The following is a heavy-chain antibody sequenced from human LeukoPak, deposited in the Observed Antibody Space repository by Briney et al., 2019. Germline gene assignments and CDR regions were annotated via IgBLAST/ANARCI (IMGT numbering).Heavy chain of an antibody. Sequence: PGGSLRLSCAASGFTFRDAWMTWVRQAPGKGLEWVAVIWYDGSNKYYADSVKGRFTISRDNSKNTLYLQMNSLRAEDTAVYYCARDVTWLGSYYGEEAFDIWGQGTMVTVSS. CDR1: GFTFRDAW. CDR3: ARDVTWLGSYYGEEAFDI. V-gene: IGHV3-33*08. J-gene: IGHJ3*02. CDR2: IWYDGSNK. D-gene: IGHD1-26*01.